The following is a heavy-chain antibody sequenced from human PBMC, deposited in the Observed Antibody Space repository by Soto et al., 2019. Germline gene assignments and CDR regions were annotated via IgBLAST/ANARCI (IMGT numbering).Heavy chain of an antibody. V-gene: IGHV3-74*01. CDR2: INSDGSKT. CDR1: GFAFSTYW. J-gene: IGHJ5*02. D-gene: IGHD5-12*01. Sequence: EVQLVESGGTLVQPGGSLRLSCAASGFAFSTYWMHWVRQAPGKGLVWVSRINSDGSKTTYADSVKGRFTISRDNAKNTVYLQMNNLRADDTAVYYCATVATNSYNWLDPWGQGTLVTVSS. CDR3: ATVATNSYNWLDP.